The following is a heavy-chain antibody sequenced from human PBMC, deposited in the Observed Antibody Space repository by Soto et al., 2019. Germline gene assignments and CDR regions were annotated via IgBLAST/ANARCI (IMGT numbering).Heavy chain of an antibody. CDR1: GFTVSSNY. J-gene: IGHJ4*02. CDR2: IYAAGST. CDR3: AGGSYDPVFDS. D-gene: IGHD1-1*01. V-gene: IGHV3-66*01. Sequence: EVQLMESGGGLVQPGGSLRLSCAASGFTVSSNYMSWVRQASGKGLEWVSVIYAAGSTYYADSVKGRFTISRDESRNTLYLQLNSLRAEDTAVYYCAGGSYDPVFDSWGQGTLVSVTS.